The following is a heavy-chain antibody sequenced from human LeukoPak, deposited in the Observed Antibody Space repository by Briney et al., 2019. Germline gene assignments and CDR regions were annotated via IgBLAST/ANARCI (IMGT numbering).Heavy chain of an antibody. Sequence: GGSLRLSCAASGFNFGSYSMTWVRQAPGKGLEWVSSISSSSSYIYYADSVKGRFTISRDNAKNSLYLQMNSLRAEDTAVYYCARSHTGATALYYYYYYMDVWGKGTTVTVSS. CDR2: ISSSSSYI. CDR1: GFNFGSYS. D-gene: IGHD1-26*01. J-gene: IGHJ6*03. CDR3: ARSHTGATALYYYYYYMDV. V-gene: IGHV3-21*01.